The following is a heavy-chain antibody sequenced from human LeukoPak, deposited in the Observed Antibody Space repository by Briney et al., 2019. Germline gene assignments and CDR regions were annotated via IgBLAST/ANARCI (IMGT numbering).Heavy chain of an antibody. CDR3: AKDLHYDYVWGSYRY. J-gene: IGHJ4*02. Sequence: PGGSLRLSCAASGFTFSSYAMSWVRQAPGKGLEWVSAISGSGGSTYYADSVKGRFTISRDNSKNTPYLQMNSLRAEDTAVYYCAKDLHYDYVWGSYRYWGQGTLVTVPS. V-gene: IGHV3-23*01. D-gene: IGHD3-16*02. CDR1: GFTFSSYA. CDR2: ISGSGGST.